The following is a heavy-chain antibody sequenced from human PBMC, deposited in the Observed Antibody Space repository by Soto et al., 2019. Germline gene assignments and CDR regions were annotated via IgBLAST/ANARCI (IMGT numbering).Heavy chain of an antibody. CDR2: INHSGST. D-gene: IGHD3-22*01. CDR1: GGSFSGYY. V-gene: IGHV4-34*01. CDR3: AGPYYYDSSGYYY. J-gene: IGHJ4*02. Sequence: QVQLQQWGAGLLKPSETLSLTCAVYGGSFSGYYWSWIRQPPGKGLEWIGEINHSGSTNYNPSLKGRVTISVDTSKNQFSLKLSSVTAADTAVYYCAGPYYYDSSGYYYWGQGTLVTVSS.